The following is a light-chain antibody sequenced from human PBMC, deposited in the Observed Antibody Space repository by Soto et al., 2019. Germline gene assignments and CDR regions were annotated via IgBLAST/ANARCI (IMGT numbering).Light chain of an antibody. CDR3: LLSEIHSLV. J-gene: IGLJ2*01. Sequence: QAVVTQEPSLTVSPGGTVTLTCGSSSGAVTSGHYPYWFQQKPGQAPRTLIYDTRNKLSWTPARFSASLLGGKAALTLSDAQPEAEAEYYCLLSEIHSLVFGGGTNLTVL. V-gene: IGLV7-46*01. CDR2: DTR. CDR1: SGAVTSGHY.